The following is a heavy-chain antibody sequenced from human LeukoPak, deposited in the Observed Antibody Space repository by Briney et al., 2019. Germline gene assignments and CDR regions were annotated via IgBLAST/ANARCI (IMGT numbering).Heavy chain of an antibody. D-gene: IGHD2-8*02. V-gene: IGHV1-46*01. CDR1: GYTFTIYQ. J-gene: IGHJ4*02. CDR3: ARAGGGGTWLPGY. Sequence: ASVKVSCKASGYTFTIYQVHWVRQAPGQGLEWMGIINPSGGSTSYAQRFQGRVTMTRDMSTSTVYMELSSLRSEDTAVYYCARAGGGGTWLPGYWGQGTLVTVSS. CDR2: INPSGGST.